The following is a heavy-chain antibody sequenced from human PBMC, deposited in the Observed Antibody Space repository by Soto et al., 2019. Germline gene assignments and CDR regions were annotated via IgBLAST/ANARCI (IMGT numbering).Heavy chain of an antibody. J-gene: IGHJ4*02. CDR2: ISGTSSYI. D-gene: IGHD3-22*01. V-gene: IGHV3-11*05. CDR1: GFTFRDYY. CDR3: AKGKERDYYDSSGPV. Sequence: GGSLRLSCAASGFTFRDYYMSWIRQAPGKGLEWLSYISGTSSYINYADSVRGRFTISRDNAKNSLYLQMDSLKAEDTAVYYCAKGKERDYYDSSGPVWGQGSLVTVSS.